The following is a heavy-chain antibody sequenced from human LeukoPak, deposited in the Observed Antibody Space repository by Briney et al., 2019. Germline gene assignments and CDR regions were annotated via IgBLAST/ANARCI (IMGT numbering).Heavy chain of an antibody. CDR3: AADVTTSYSSTWYARN. CDR1: GFTFTSSA. Sequence: SVKVSCKASGFTFTSSAVQWVRQARGQRLEWIGWIVVGSGNTNYAQKFQERVTITRDMSTSTAYMDLSGLRPEDTAVYYCAADVTTSYSSTWYARNWGQGTLVTVSS. V-gene: IGHV1-58*01. D-gene: IGHD6-13*01. CDR2: IVVGSGNT. J-gene: IGHJ4*02.